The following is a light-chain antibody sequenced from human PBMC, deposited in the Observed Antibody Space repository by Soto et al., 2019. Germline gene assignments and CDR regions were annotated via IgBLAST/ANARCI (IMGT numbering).Light chain of an antibody. J-gene: IGKJ1*01. Sequence: IVLTQSPATRSLSPLGIATLRCRASQSVSSSYLAWYQQKPGQAPRLLIYGASSRATGTPDRFSGSGSGTDFTLTISRLEPEDFAVYYCQQYGSSPGTFGQGTKVDIK. CDR1: QSVSSSY. CDR2: GAS. V-gene: IGKV3-20*01. CDR3: QQYGSSPGT.